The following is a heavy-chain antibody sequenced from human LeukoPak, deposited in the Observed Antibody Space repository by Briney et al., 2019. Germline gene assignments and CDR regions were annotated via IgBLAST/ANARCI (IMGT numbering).Heavy chain of an antibody. CDR3: AKPFPYSGSFFVDY. J-gene: IGHJ4*02. V-gene: IGHV3-30*02. CDR2: IRYDGNDK. CDR1: GFSFSSYG. D-gene: IGHD1-26*01. Sequence: PGGSLRLSCAASGFSFSSYGMHWVRQAPGKGLEWVAFIRYDGNDKHFADSVKGRFSVSRDNSKNTLYLQMSTLRAEDTAVYYCAKPFPYSGSFFVDYWGQATLVTVS.